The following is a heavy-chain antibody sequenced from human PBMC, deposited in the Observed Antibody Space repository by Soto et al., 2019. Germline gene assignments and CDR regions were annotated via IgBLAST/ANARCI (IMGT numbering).Heavy chain of an antibody. CDR1: GGSISSYY. V-gene: IGHV4-59*08. Sequence: SETLSLTCTVSGGSISSYYWSWIRQPPGKGLEWIGYISYSGSTYYNPSLKSLVSISVDTSKSQFSLKVSSVTAADTAIYYCARAAYYDQTYYFDYWGQGALVTV. J-gene: IGHJ4*02. CDR3: ARAAYYDQTYYFDY. D-gene: IGHD3-3*01. CDR2: ISYSGST.